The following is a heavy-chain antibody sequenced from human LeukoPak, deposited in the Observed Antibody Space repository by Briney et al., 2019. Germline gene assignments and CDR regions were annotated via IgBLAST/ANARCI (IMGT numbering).Heavy chain of an antibody. Sequence: ASVKVSCKASGYTFTSYDINWVRQATGQGLEWMGGIIPIFGTANYAQKFQGRVTITADESTSTAYMELSSLRSEDAAVYYCARDIVVVPAANGLGAFDIWGQGTMVTVSS. D-gene: IGHD2-2*01. CDR2: IIPIFGTA. V-gene: IGHV1-69*13. CDR3: ARDIVVVPAANGLGAFDI. CDR1: GYTFTSYD. J-gene: IGHJ3*02.